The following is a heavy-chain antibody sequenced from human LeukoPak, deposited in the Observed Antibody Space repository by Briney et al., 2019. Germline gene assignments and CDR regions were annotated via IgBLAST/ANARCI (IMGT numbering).Heavy chain of an antibody. CDR2: INPNSGGT. CDR3: ARGSYCTNGVCHHYYYYGMDV. Sequence: GASVKVSCKASGYTFTGYYMHWVRQAPGQGLEWMGWINPNSGGTNYAQKFQGRVTITADKSTSTAYMELSSLRSEDTAVYYCARGSYCTNGVCHHYYYYGMDVWGQGTTVTVSS. J-gene: IGHJ6*02. V-gene: IGHV1-2*02. CDR1: GYTFTGYY. D-gene: IGHD2-8*01.